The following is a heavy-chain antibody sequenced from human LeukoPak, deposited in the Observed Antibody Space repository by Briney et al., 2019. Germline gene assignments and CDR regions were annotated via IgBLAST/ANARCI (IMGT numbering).Heavy chain of an antibody. D-gene: IGHD2-15*01. CDR2: ISGSGGST. Sequence: GGSLRLSCAASGFTFSNYAIHWVRQAPGKGLGWVSAISGSGGSTYYADSVKGRFTISRDNSKNTLYLQMNSLRAEDTAVYYCAKSVVVITFRFDDWGQGALVTVSS. CDR1: GFTFSNYA. V-gene: IGHV3-23*01. J-gene: IGHJ4*02. CDR3: AKSVVVITFRFDD.